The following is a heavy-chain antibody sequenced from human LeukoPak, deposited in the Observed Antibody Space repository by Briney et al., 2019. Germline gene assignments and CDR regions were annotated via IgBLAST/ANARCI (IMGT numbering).Heavy chain of an antibody. V-gene: IGHV4-4*07. D-gene: IGHD3-22*01. CDR1: GGSISSYY. CDR2: IYTSGST. CDR3: ARDHPHYYDSSGYTFDY. Sequence: SETLSLTCTVSGGSISSYYWSWIRQPAGKGLEWIGRIYTSGSTNYNPSLKSRVTMSVDTSKNQFSLKLSSVTAADTAVYYYARDHPHYYDSSGYTFDYWGQGTLVTVSS. J-gene: IGHJ4*02.